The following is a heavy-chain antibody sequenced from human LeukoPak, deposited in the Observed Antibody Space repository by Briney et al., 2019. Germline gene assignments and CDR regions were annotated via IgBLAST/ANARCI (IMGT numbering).Heavy chain of an antibody. V-gene: IGHV3-21*01. CDR3: ARDGERSQRAFDI. CDR2: ISSSSSYI. D-gene: IGHD1-1*01. CDR1: GFTFSSYS. Sequence: GGSLRLSCAASGFTFSSYSMNWVRQAPGKGLEWVSSISSSSSYIYYADSVKGRFTISRDNAKNSLYLQMNSLRAEDTAVYYCARDGERSQRAFDIWGQGTMVTVSS. J-gene: IGHJ3*02.